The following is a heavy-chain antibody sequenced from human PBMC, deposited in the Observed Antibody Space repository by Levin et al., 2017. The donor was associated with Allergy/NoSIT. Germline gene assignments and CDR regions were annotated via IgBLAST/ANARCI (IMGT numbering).Heavy chain of an antibody. J-gene: IGHJ4*02. CDR3: AKEGSGSYAHY. Sequence: PSGGSLRLSCAASGFTFSSYDMSWVRQAPGKGLEWVSAISGSGGRTYFADSVKGRFTISRDNSKNTLYLQMHSLRAEDTAVYYCAKEGSGSYAHYWGQGTLVTVSS. CDR2: ISGSGGRT. V-gene: IGHV3-23*01. D-gene: IGHD1-26*01. CDR1: GFTFSSYD.